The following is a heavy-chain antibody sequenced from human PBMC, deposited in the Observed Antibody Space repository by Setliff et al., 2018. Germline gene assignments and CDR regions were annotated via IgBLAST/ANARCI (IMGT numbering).Heavy chain of an antibody. J-gene: IGHJ4*02. CDR2: ISNRGST. V-gene: IGHV4-59*11. D-gene: IGHD3-3*01. Sequence: SETLSLTCTVSGDYISSQYWNWIRQPPGKGLEWIGYISNRGSTDYNPSLKSRVTISEDTSRSQFSLKLTSVTTADTAVYYCALSDHYPFYYDYWGLGTLVTVSS. CDR3: ALSDHYPFYYDY. CDR1: GDYISSQY.